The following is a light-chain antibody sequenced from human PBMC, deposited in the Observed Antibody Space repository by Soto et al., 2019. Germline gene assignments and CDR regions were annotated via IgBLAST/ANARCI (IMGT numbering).Light chain of an antibody. CDR2: DVS. V-gene: IGLV2-14*03. J-gene: IGLJ3*02. Sequence: QSAPTQPASVSGSPGQSITISCAGTSADVGAFDYVSWYQHHPGKVPKLMIYDVSDRPSGVSTRFSGSKSANMASLTISGLQPDDEADYYCAAYKTSSTLVFGGGTKVTVL. CDR1: SADVGAFDY. CDR3: AAYKTSSTLV.